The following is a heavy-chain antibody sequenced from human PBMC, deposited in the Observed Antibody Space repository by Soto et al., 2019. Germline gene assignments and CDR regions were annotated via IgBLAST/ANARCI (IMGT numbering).Heavy chain of an antibody. Sequence: SETLSLTCTVSGGSISSYYWSWIRQPPGKGLEWIGYIYYSGSTNYNPSLKSRVTISVDTSKNQFSLKLSSVTAADTAVYYCARDTPPDVWRQGTTVTVSS. CDR2: IYYSGST. CDR3: ARDTPPDV. V-gene: IGHV4-59*01. CDR1: GGSISSYY. J-gene: IGHJ6*02.